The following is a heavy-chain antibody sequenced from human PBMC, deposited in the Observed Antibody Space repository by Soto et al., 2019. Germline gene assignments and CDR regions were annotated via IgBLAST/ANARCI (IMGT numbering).Heavy chain of an antibody. CDR2: INHSGST. CDR1: GGSFSGYY. CDR3: ARGDGSSSGILLDY. D-gene: IGHD6-13*01. J-gene: IGHJ4*02. V-gene: IGHV4-34*01. Sequence: QVQLQQWGAGLLKPSETLSLTCAVYGGSFSGYYWSWIRQPPGKGLEWIGEINHSGSTNYNPSLKRRVTISVDTSKNQFSLKLSSVTAADTAVYYCARGDGSSSGILLDYWGQGTLVTVSS.